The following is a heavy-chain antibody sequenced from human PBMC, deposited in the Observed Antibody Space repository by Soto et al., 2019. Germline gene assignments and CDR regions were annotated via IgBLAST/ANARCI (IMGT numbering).Heavy chain of an antibody. D-gene: IGHD2-8*01. J-gene: IGHJ4*02. CDR1: GGSISSYY. Sequence: SETLSLTCTVSGGSISSYYWSWIRQPPGKGLEWIGYIYYSGSTNYNPSLKSRVTISVDTSKNQFSLKLSSVTAADTAVYYCARGPTRRYCTNGVCTDYWGQGTLVTVSS. CDR3: ARGPTRRYCTNGVCTDY. V-gene: IGHV4-59*12. CDR2: IYYSGST.